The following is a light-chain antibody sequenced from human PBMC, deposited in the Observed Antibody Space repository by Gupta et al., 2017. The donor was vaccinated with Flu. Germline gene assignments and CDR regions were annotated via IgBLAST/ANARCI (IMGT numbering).Light chain of an antibody. J-gene: IGKJ5*01. V-gene: IGKV3-11*01. CDR1: QSVSNF. CDR3: QQRTNNWPSIT. Sequence: IVLAQSPATLSLSPGSRATTSSRASQSVSNFIAWYQQKPAQPPSLLINDASTRAASTPGRFSGSGAGTDFSLTISSLEAEDFAVYYCQQRTNNWPSITFGQGTRLEIK. CDR2: DAS.